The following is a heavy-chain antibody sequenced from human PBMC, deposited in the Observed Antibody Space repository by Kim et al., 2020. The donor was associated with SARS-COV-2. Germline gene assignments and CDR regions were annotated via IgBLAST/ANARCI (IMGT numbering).Heavy chain of an antibody. J-gene: IGHJ4*02. CDR1: GFTFDDYA. V-gene: IGHV3-9*01. CDR3: AKALRWMYSSPAGGFDY. D-gene: IGHD6-13*01. CDR2: ISWNSGSI. Sequence: SLRLSCAASGFTFDDYAMYWVRQAPGKGLEWVSGISWNSGSIGYADSVKGRFIISRDNAKNSLYLQMNSLRAEDTALYYCAKALRWMYSSPAGGFDYWGQGTLVPVSS.